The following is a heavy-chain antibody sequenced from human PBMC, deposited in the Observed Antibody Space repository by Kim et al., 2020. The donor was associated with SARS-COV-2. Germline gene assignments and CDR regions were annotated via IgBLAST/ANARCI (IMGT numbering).Heavy chain of an antibody. V-gene: IGHV3-43*02. CDR2: ISGGGSST. J-gene: IGHJ4*02. Sequence: GGSLRLSCAASGFTFDDYAMHWVRQAPGKGLEWVSLISGGGSSTYYADSVKGRFTISRDNSKNSLYLQMNSLRTEDTALYYCAKDIEGDGYDFKVDYWGQGTLVTVSS. D-gene: IGHD5-12*01. CDR3: AKDIEGDGYDFKVDY. CDR1: GFTFDDYA.